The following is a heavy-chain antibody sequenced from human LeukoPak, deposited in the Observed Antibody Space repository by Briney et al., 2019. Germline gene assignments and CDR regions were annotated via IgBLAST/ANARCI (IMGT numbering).Heavy chain of an antibody. Sequence: PSETLSLTCTVSGGSVSSDSYYWSWIRQPPGKGLEWIGHISYSGTTNYNPSLRSRVIISIDISQIHFSLRLSSVTAADTAVYYCAGAPNPTFFDYWGQGPLATVSS. V-gene: IGHV4-61*03. CDR3: AGAPNPTFFDY. J-gene: IGHJ4*02. CDR2: ISYSGTT. CDR1: GGSVSSDSYY.